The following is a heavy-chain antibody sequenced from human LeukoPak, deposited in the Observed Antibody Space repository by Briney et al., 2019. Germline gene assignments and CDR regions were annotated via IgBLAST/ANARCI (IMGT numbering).Heavy chain of an antibody. J-gene: IGHJ4*02. D-gene: IGHD5-12*01. CDR2: ARNKANSYTT. Sequence: PGGSLRLSCAASGFTFSDHFVDWVRQPPGKGLEWVGRARNKANSYTTEYAASVKGRFTISRDDLKNSLYLHMNSLRTEDTGVYYCTTSGYDYRFFENWGQGALVTVSS. V-gene: IGHV3-72*01. CDR3: TTSGYDYRFFEN. CDR1: GFTFSDHF.